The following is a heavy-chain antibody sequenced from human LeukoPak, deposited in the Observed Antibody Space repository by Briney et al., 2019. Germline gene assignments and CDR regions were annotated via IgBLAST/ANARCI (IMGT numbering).Heavy chain of an antibody. V-gene: IGHV1-18*01. CDR1: GYYTFTSYG. CDR2: INPYNGNT. J-gene: IGHJ4*02. D-gene: IGHD6-19*01. Sequence: GASVKVSCKASGYYTFTSYGINWVRQAPGQGLEWMGWINPYNGNTNYAQKFQGRVTMTTDTSTGTAYMELRSLRSDDTAVYYCARDLPEGIHNSGWQIFDYWGQGTLVTVSS. CDR3: ARDLPEGIHNSGWQIFDY.